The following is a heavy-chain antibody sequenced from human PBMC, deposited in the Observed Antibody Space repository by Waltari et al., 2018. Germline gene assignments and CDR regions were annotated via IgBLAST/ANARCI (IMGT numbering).Heavy chain of an antibody. D-gene: IGHD6-13*01. CDR1: GFTVSSNY. CDR3: ARGPERYSSSWYGSPNYYYMDV. Sequence: EVQLVETGGGLIQPGGSLRLSCAASGFTVSSNYMSWVRQAPGKGLEWVSVILSGGSTYYADSVKGRFTISRDNSKNTLYLQMNSRRAEDTAVYYCARGPERYSSSWYGSPNYYYMDVWGKGTTVTVSS. J-gene: IGHJ6*03. CDR2: ILSGGST. V-gene: IGHV3-53*02.